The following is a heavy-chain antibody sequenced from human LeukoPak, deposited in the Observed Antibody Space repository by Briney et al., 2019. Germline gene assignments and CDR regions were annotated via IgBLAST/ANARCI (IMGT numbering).Heavy chain of an antibody. J-gene: IGHJ4*02. CDR3: ARGLRTLTMVRGVDLGH. CDR1: GYIFTSYG. CDR2: ISTYNGNT. D-gene: IGHD3-10*01. V-gene: IGHV1-18*01. Sequence: ASVKVSCKASGYIFTSYGISWVRQAPGQGFEWMGWISTYNGNTNYAQKLQGRVTLTTDTSTTTAYMELRSLRSDDTAVYYCARGLRTLTMVRGVDLGHWGQGTLVTVSS.